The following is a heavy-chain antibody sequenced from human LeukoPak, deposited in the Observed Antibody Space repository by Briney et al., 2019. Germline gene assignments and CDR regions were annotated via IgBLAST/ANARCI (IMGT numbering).Heavy chain of an antibody. J-gene: IGHJ4*02. CDR3: ASARAMYDSSGYYAYYFDY. V-gene: IGHV5-51*01. CDR1: GYRFTSYW. Sequence: GESLKISCRGSGYRFTSYWIGWVRQTPGKGLEWMGTIYPGDSETRYSPSFQGQVTTSADKLISTAYLQWSSLKASDTAMYYCASARAMYDSSGYYAYYFDYWGQGTLVTVSS. D-gene: IGHD3-22*01. CDR2: IYPGDSET.